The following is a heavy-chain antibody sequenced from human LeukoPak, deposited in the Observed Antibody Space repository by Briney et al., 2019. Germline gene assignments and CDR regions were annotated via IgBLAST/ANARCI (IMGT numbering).Heavy chain of an antibody. J-gene: IGHJ3*02. CDR3: ARTVAGLPLDAFDI. V-gene: IGHV3-48*03. CDR1: GFTFSSYE. CDR2: ISISGSTI. D-gene: IGHD6-19*01. Sequence: GGSLRLSCAASGFTFSSYEMNWVRQAPGKGLEWVSFISISGSTIYYADSVKGRFTISRDNAKNSLYLQMNSLRAEDTAVYYCARTVAGLPLDAFDIRGQGTMVTVSS.